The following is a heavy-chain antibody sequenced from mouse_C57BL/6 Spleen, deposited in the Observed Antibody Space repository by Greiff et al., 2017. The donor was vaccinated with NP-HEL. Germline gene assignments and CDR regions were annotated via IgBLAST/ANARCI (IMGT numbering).Heavy chain of an antibody. D-gene: IGHD1-1*01. V-gene: IGHV1-59*01. Sequence: QVQLQQPGAELVRPGTSVKLSCKASGYTFTSYWMHWVKQRPGQGLEWIGVIDPSDSYTNYNQKFKGKATLTVDTSSSTAYMQLSSLTSEDSAVYYCASPSSLWYFDVWGTGTTVTVSS. CDR3: ASPSSLWYFDV. J-gene: IGHJ1*03. CDR2: IDPSDSYT. CDR1: GYTFTSYW.